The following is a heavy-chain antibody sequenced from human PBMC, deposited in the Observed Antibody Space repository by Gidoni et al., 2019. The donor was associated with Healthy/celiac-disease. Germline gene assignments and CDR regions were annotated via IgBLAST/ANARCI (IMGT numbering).Heavy chain of an antibody. CDR2: IRSKAYGGTT. Sequence: EVQLVESGGGLVQPGRSLRLSCTASGFTFGDYAMSWVRQAPGKGLEWVGFIRSKAYGGTTEYAASVKGRFTISRDDSKSIAYLQMNSLKTEDTAVYYCTRGHDSSGYPYPNAFDIWGQGTMVTVSS. CDR3: TRGHDSSGYPYPNAFDI. D-gene: IGHD3-22*01. CDR1: GFTFGDYA. V-gene: IGHV3-49*04. J-gene: IGHJ3*02.